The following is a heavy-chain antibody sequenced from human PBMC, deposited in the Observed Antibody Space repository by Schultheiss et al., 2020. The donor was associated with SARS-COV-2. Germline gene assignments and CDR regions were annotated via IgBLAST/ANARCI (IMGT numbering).Heavy chain of an antibody. V-gene: IGHV3-7*03. CDR2: IKQDGSVE. CDR3: VKEGEEMGTS. D-gene: IGHD1-1*01. Sequence: GGSLRLSCAASGFNLRNYWMDWVRQAPGKGLQWVANIKQDGSVEHYVDSVRGRFIISRDNAKNSLDLQMNSLRVDDKAVYYCVKEGEEMGTSWGQGTLVTVSS. CDR1: GFNLRNYW. J-gene: IGHJ4*02.